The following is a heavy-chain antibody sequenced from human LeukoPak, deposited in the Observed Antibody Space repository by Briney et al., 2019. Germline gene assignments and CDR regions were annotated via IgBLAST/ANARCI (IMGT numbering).Heavy chain of an antibody. J-gene: IGHJ4*02. D-gene: IGHD1-26*01. CDR3: ARAGGSRKAFDY. CDR2: MNPNSGNT. Sequence: GASVKVSCKASGYTFTGYYMHWVRQAPGQGLEWMGWMNPNSGNTGYAQKFQGRVTITRNTSISTAYMELSSLRSEDTAVYYCARAGGSRKAFDYWGQGTLVTVSS. CDR1: GYTFTGYY. V-gene: IGHV1-8*03.